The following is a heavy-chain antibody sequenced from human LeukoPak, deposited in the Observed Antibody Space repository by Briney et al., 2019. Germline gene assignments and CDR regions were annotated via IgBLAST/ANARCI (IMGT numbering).Heavy chain of an antibody. CDR1: GFTVSSNY. V-gene: IGHV3-66*01. D-gene: IGHD3-3*01. Sequence: GGSLRLSCAASGFTVSSNYMSWVRQAPGKGLEWVSVIYSGGSTYYADSVKGRFTISRDNSKNTLYLQMNSLRAEDTAVYYCARDQTVELRFLEWSDAFDIWGQGTMVTVSS. CDR2: IYSGGST. J-gene: IGHJ3*02. CDR3: ARDQTVELRFLEWSDAFDI.